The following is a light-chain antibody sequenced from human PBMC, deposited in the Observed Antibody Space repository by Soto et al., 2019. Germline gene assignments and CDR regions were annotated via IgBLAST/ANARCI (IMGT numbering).Light chain of an antibody. CDR2: DVS. CDR3: CSYAGSYWV. CDR1: SSDVGGYSY. V-gene: IGLV2-11*01. Sequence: QSVLTQPRSVSGSPGQSVTISCTGTSSDVGGYSYVSWYQQHPGKAPKLMIYDVSKRPSGVPDRFSGSKSGNTASLTISGLQAEDEADYYCCSYAGSYWVFGTGTKVT. J-gene: IGLJ1*01.